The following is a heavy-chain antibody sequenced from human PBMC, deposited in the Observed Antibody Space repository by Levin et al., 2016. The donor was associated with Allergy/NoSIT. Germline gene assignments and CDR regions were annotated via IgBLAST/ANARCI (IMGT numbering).Heavy chain of an antibody. CDR3: ARWGEGLGIRAFDI. J-gene: IGHJ3*02. CDR2: THHTGDA. D-gene: IGHD7-27*01. Sequence: SETLSLTCSVPGGSITNFYWNWIRQPPGKGLEWIGYTHHTGDAAYAPSLKSRVTLSVDTSKSQVSLRVRSATDADTAVYFCARWGEGLGIRAFDIWGQGAMVTVSS. V-gene: IGHV4-59*01. CDR1: GGSITNFY.